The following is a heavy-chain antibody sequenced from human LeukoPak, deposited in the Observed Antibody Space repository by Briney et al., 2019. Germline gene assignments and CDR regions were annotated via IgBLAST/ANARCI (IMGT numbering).Heavy chain of an antibody. V-gene: IGHV3-21*01. CDR3: ARDNVVEWEHNYYYGMDV. CDR1: GFTFSSYS. D-gene: IGHD1-26*01. CDR2: ISSSSSYI. J-gene: IGHJ6*02. Sequence: GGSLRLSCAASGFTFSSYSMNWVRQAPGKGLEWVSSISSSSSYIYYADSVKGRFTISRDNAKNSLYLQMNSLRAEDTAVYYCARDNVVEWEHNYYYGMDVWGQGTLVTVSS.